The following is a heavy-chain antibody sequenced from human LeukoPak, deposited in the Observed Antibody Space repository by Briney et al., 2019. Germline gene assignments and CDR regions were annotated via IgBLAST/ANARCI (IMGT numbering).Heavy chain of an antibody. CDR3: ARGGLASGVPNWFDP. V-gene: IGHV1-69*13. CDR1: GGTFSSYA. Sequence: ASVKVSCKASGGTFSSYAISWVRQAPGQGLEWMGGIIPIFGTANYAQKFQGRVTITADESTSTAYMELSSLRSEDTAVYYCARGGLASGVPNWFDPWGQGTLVTVSS. D-gene: IGHD3-10*01. CDR2: IIPIFGTA. J-gene: IGHJ5*02.